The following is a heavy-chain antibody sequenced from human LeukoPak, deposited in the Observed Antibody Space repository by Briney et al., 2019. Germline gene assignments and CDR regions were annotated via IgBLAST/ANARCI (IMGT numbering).Heavy chain of an antibody. CDR2: ISGDGLRT. CDR1: GFTFSSYA. Sequence: GGSLRLSCAASGFTFSSYALHWVRQAPGKGLEYVAAISGDGLRTFYANSVKGRFTISRDNSKNTVYLQMGSLRVEDRAVYYCARGMLFSADYWGQGTLVTVSS. CDR3: ARGMLFSADY. D-gene: IGHD2-8*01. J-gene: IGHJ4*02. V-gene: IGHV3-64*01.